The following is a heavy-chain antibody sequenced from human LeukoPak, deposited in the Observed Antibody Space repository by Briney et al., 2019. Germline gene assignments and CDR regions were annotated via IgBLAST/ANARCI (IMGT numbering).Heavy chain of an antibody. CDR3: ARGVEPLAANTLAY. J-gene: IGHJ4*02. D-gene: IGHD1-14*01. CDR1: GFTFSSYG. V-gene: IGHV3-30*02. Sequence: GGSLRLSCAASGFTFSSYGMHWVRQAPGKGLEWVAFIRYDGSKKYYADSVKGRFTISRDNSKNTLYLEMNSLSPDDTAVYYCARGVEPLAANTLAYWGQGTLVTVSS. CDR2: IRYDGSKK.